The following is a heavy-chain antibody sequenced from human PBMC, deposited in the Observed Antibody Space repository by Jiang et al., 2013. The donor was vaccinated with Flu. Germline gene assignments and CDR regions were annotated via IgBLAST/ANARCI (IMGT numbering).Heavy chain of an antibody. CDR1: RGSITTGDYY. CDR3: TSGFREFNDFEY. D-gene: IGHD3-10*01. V-gene: IGHV4-30-4*01. J-gene: IGHJ4*02. CDR2: IYYSGNT. Sequence: GLVKPSQTLSLTCTISRGSITTGDYYWNWLRQPPGKGLEWIAYIYYSGNTYYNPSLKSRITISVDTSKNQFSLKLTSVTAADTAVYYCTSGFREFNDFEYWGQGTLVAVSS.